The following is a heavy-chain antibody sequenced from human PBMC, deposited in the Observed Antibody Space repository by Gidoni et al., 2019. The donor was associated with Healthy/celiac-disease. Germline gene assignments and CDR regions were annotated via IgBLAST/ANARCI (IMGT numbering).Heavy chain of an antibody. J-gene: IGHJ4*02. CDR1: GFTFSRYC. CDR2: IKQDGSEK. D-gene: IGHD2-15*01. CDR3: ARAMATYKISPVVVPAQDY. V-gene: IGHV3-7*01. Sequence: EVQLVESGGGLVQPGGSLRLPCAASGFTFSRYCMSWVRQAPGKGLEWVANIKQDGSEKYYVDSVKGRFTISRDNAKNSLYLQMNSLRAEDTAVYYCARAMATYKISPVVVPAQDYWGQGTLVTVSS.